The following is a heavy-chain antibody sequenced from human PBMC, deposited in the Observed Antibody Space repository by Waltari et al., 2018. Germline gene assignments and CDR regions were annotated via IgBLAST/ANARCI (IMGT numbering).Heavy chain of an antibody. CDR2: IYHSGST. Sequence: QVQLQESGPGLVKPSGTLSLTCAVSGGSITSSNWWRWVRQPPGKGLEWIGEIYHSGSTNYNPSLKSRVTISVDKSKNQFSLKMNSVTAADTAVYYCARTRGYSYGIYYYYYYGMDVWGHGTTVTVSS. J-gene: IGHJ6*02. CDR1: GGSITSSNW. D-gene: IGHD5-18*01. V-gene: IGHV4-4*02. CDR3: ARTRGYSYGIYYYYYYGMDV.